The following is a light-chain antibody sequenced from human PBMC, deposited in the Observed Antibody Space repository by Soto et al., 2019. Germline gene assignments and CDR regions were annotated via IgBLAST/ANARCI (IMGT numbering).Light chain of an antibody. CDR2: GAS. J-gene: IGKJ4*01. CDR3: QQYYDWPLVT. Sequence: DIVMTQSPATLSVSPGERATLSCRASQSINTNLAWYQQKPGQAPRLLIYGASTRATVIPARFSGSGSGTEFTLTISGLQADDFAVYYCQQYYDWPLVTFGGGTRVDI. V-gene: IGKV3-15*01. CDR1: QSINTN.